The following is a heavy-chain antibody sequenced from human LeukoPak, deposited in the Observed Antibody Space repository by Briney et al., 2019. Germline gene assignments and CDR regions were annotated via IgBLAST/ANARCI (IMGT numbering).Heavy chain of an antibody. CDR3: ARGGQLSTGAYFDY. CDR1: GGTFSTHT. D-gene: IGHD6-6*01. V-gene: IGHV1-69*02. CDR2: IIPILDIA. Sequence: SVKVSCKASGGTFSTHTFSWVRQAPGQGLEWMGRIIPILDIANYAQKFQGGVTITADKSTSTAYMDLSSLTSEDTAVYYCARGGQLSTGAYFDYWGQGTLVTIAS. J-gene: IGHJ4*02.